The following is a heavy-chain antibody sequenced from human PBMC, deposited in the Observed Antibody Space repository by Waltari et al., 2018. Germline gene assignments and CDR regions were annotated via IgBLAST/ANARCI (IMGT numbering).Heavy chain of an antibody. V-gene: IGHV3-33*01. CDR3: GAQPTKEDSSAYYFDYGMDV. Sequence: QVQLVESGGGVVQPGRSLRLSCAASGFTFSSYGMHWVRQAPGKGLEWVAVILYDGSSKYYADSVKGRFTISRDNSKNTLYLQMNSLRAEDTAVDYCGAQPTKEDSSAYYFDYGMDVWGQGTTV. J-gene: IGHJ6*02. D-gene: IGHD3-22*01. CDR2: ILYDGSSK. CDR1: GFTFSSYG.